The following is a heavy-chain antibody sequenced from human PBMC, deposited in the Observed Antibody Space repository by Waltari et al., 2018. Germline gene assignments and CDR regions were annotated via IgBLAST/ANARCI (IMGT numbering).Heavy chain of an antibody. Sequence: QVQLVESGGGVVQPGRSLRLSCAASGFTFSSYGMPWVRKAPGKGLEWVAVIWYDGSKKYYADSGKGRFTISRDNSKNTLYLQMNSLRAEDTAVYYCARAPHTIFGVVRGYFDYWGQGTLVTVSS. CDR1: GFTFSSYG. J-gene: IGHJ4*02. V-gene: IGHV3-33*01. CDR3: ARAPHTIFGVVRGYFDY. CDR2: IWYDGSKK. D-gene: IGHD3-3*01.